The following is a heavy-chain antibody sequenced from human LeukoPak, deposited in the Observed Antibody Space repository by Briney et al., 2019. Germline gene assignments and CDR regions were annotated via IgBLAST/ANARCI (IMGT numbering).Heavy chain of an antibody. V-gene: IGHV3-74*01. CDR2: IDNVGTGT. J-gene: IGHJ4*02. CDR1: GFTFSSYW. CDR3: ARDLGSGSYDY. D-gene: IGHD3-10*01. Sequence: GGSLRLSCAASGFTFSSYWMHWVRQAPGKGLVWVSRIDNVGTGTTYADSVKGRFTISRDNAKSTLYLQMNSLRAEDTAVYYCARDLGSGSYDYWGQGTLVTVSS.